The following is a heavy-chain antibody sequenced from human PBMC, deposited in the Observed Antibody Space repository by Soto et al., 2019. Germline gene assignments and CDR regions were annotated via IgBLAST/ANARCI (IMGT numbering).Heavy chain of an antibody. CDR2: ISSSGNGT. V-gene: IGHV3-23*01. CDR3: AKRFFGSASPPSEFGV. CDR1: GFTFSHYS. D-gene: IGHD3-10*01. Sequence: GGSLRLPCAASGFTFSHYSMSWFRQAPGKGLEWVSFISSSGNGTYSADSVKGRFTISRDNSKNTLYVQMPNLRAEDTAIYYCAKRFFGSASPPSEFGVWDEGLMVSV. J-gene: IGHJ3*01.